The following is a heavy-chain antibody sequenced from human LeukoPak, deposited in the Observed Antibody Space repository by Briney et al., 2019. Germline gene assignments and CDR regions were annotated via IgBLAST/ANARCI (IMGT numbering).Heavy chain of an antibody. J-gene: IGHJ4*02. Sequence: GGSLRLSCAASGFTFSSYSMNWVRQAPGKGLEWVSSISSSSSYIYYADSVKGRFTISRDNAKNSLYLQMNSLRAEDTAVYYCARDGDSHYYGSGSYYIPPFDYWGQGTLVTVSS. D-gene: IGHD3-10*01. CDR3: ARDGDSHYYGSGSYYIPPFDY. V-gene: IGHV3-21*01. CDR2: ISSSSSYI. CDR1: GFTFSSYS.